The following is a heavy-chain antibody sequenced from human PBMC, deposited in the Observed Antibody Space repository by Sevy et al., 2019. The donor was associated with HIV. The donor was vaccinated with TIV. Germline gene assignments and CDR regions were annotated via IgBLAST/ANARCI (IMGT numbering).Heavy chain of an antibody. CDR2: ISGSGSTT. Sequence: GGSLRLSCAASGFTFSNYAMNWVRRAPGKGLEWVSHISGSGSTTYYADSVKGRFTISRDNSKNMLYLQMNSLRAEDTAVYYCAKLGPYYGLGKDYFDYWGQGTLVTVSS. D-gene: IGHD3-10*01. CDR3: AKLGPYYGLGKDYFDY. CDR1: GFTFSNYA. V-gene: IGHV3-23*01. J-gene: IGHJ4*02.